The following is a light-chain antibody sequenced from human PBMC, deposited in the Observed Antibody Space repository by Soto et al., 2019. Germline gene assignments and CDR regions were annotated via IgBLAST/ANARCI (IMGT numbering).Light chain of an antibody. V-gene: IGKV1-5*01. Sequence: DIQMTQSPSTLSASVGDRVTITCRDSQSISSWLAWYQQKPGKAPKLLIYDASSLESGVPSRFSGSGSGTEFTLTISSLQPDDFATYYCQQYNSYSAWTFGQGTKVDIK. CDR2: DAS. CDR1: QSISSW. J-gene: IGKJ1*01. CDR3: QQYNSYSAWT.